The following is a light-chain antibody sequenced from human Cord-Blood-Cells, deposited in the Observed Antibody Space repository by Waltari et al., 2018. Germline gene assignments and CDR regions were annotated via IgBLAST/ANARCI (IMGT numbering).Light chain of an antibody. Sequence: EIVMTQSPATLSVSQGERATLSCRASQSVSSNLAWYQQKPGQAPRPLIDGASTRATGIPARFSGSGSGTEFTLTISSLQSEDFAVYYCQQYNNWPPLTFGGGTKVEIK. CDR2: GAS. CDR1: QSVSSN. V-gene: IGKV3-15*01. CDR3: QQYNNWPPLT. J-gene: IGKJ4*01.